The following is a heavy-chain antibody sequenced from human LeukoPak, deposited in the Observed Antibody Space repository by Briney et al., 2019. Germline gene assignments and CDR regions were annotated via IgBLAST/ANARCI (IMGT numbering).Heavy chain of an antibody. V-gene: IGHV4-34*01. Sequence: SETLSLTCAVYGGSFSGYYWSWIRQPPGKGLEWIGEINHSGSTNYNPSLKSRVTISVDTSKSQFSLNLTSVTAADTAVYYCARPRYFFDGSGHTDLWGQGTMVTVSS. CDR2: INHSGST. CDR3: ARPRYFFDGSGHTDL. D-gene: IGHD3-22*01. J-gene: IGHJ3*01. CDR1: GGSFSGYY.